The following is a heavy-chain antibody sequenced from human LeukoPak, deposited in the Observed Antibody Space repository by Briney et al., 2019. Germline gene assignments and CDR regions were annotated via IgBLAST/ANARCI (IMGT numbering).Heavy chain of an antibody. CDR1: GGSITSYY. CDR2: IYYSGST. V-gene: IGHV4-59*08. D-gene: IGHD1-7*01. J-gene: IGHJ4*02. CDR3: ASTEWNYAR. Sequence: SETLSLTCTVSGGSITSYYWSWMRQPPGKGLEWIGNIYYSGSTNYNPSLKSRVTISLDTSKNQFSLKLRSVTAADTAVYYCASTEWNYARWGQGTLVTVSS.